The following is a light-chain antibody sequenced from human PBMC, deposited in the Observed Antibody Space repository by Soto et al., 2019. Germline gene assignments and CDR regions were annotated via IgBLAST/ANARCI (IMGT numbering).Light chain of an antibody. CDR1: SSNLGAGYD. Sequence: QSVLTQPPSVSGAAGQRVTISCTGSSSNLGAGYDVHWYHQIPGTAPKLLMYANTNRPSGVPDRVSGSTAGTSASRAITGRQAEDEADYYCQSYDSNLPMVFGGGTKVTVL. J-gene: IGLJ2*01. CDR2: ANT. V-gene: IGLV1-40*01. CDR3: QSYDSNLPMV.